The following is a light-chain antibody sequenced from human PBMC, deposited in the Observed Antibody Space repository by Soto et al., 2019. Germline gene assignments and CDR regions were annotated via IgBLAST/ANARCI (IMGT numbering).Light chain of an antibody. CDR1: QSLSGN. CDR2: RAS. V-gene: IGKV3-15*01. CDR3: QRHNNWPLT. Sequence: EIVMTQSPATLAVSPGETVTLSCRSSQSLSGNLAWYQQKPGQAPRLLIFRASTRATGVPARFSGSRSGTEFTLTINSLQSEDFAVYYCQRHNNWPLTFGGGTKV. J-gene: IGKJ4*01.